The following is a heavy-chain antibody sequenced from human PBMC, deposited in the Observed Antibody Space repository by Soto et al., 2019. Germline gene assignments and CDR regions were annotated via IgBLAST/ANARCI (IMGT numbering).Heavy chain of an antibody. J-gene: IGHJ4*02. D-gene: IGHD4-17*01. CDR2: ISGSGGST. CDR1: GFTFSSYA. Sequence: PGGSLRVSCAASGFTFSSYAMSWVRQAPGKGLEWVSAISGSGGSTYYADSVKGRFTISRDNSKNTLYLQMNSLRAEDTAVYYCAKDGGYNDYGDYANFYWGQGTLVTVSS. CDR3: AKDGGYNDYGDYANFY. V-gene: IGHV3-23*01.